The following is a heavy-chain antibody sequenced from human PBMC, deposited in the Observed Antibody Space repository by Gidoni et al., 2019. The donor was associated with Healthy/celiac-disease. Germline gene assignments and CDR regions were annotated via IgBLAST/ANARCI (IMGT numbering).Heavy chain of an antibody. D-gene: IGHD1-7*01. CDR3: ARIEVWDYNAFDI. Sequence: QVTLKASGPVLVKPTETLTLNCAGSGFSHRNARMGVSWLRQPPWKALEWLAHIFSNAEKSVSTSLKSRLTISNVTSKSQVVLTMIYMYPVDTATYYCARIEVWDYNAFDIWGQGTMVTVSS. V-gene: IGHV2-26*01. J-gene: IGHJ3*02. CDR2: IFSNAEK. CDR1: GFSHRNARMG.